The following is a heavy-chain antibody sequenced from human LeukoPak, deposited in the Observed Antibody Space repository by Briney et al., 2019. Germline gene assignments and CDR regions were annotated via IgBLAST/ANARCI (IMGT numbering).Heavy chain of an antibody. CDR3: ASSSTAIVTRASYYYMDV. CDR1: GYTFTDYS. D-gene: IGHD5-18*01. CDR2: MNPSSGNT. Sequence: ASVKVSCKASGYTFTDYSMHWVRQAPGQGLEWMGWMNPSSGNTGYAQKFQGRVTMTRSTSISTAYMELSSLRSEDTAVYYCASSSTAIVTRASYYYMDVWGKGTTVTISS. J-gene: IGHJ6*03. V-gene: IGHV1-8*02.